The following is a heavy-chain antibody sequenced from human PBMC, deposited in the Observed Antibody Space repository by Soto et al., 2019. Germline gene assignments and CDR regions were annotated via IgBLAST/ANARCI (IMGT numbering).Heavy chain of an antibody. D-gene: IGHD6-13*01. J-gene: IGHJ5*01. CDR3: ARDPPGIAAGGAGA. CDR1: GVTVSNNY. V-gene: IGHV3-53*01. CDR2: IYSGGDT. Sequence: EVQLVESGGGLILPGGSVRLSCAPPGVTVSNNYMRWVRQAPGKGLDWVSLIYSGGDTHNADSVKGRFTISRDSSKNTVYLQMNCLRAEDTALYYCARDPPGIAAGGAGAWGHGTLVTVSS.